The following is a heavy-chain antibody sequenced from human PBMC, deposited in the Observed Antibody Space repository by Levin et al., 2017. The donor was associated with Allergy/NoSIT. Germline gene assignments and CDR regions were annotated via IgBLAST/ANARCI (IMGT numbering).Heavy chain of an antibody. D-gene: IGHD1-1*01. V-gene: IGHV4-34*01. Sequence: ETLSLTCAVNGGSFNSYYWAWVRQVPGNGLEWIGEIVHRGDTTYSPSLKNRVTILVDAAKRQFSLRLRSLSAADTGVYYCARGQLVNWNDHSGAFDVWGQGTMVGVSS. CDR3: ARGQLVNWNDHSGAFDV. CDR1: GGSFNSYY. J-gene: IGHJ3*01. CDR2: IVHRGDT.